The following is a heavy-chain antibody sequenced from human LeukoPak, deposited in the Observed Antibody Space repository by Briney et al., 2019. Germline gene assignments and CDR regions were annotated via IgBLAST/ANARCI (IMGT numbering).Heavy chain of an antibody. CDR1: GFTFSSYS. Sequence: GGSLRLSCAASGFTFSSYSMNWVRQAPGKGLEWVSSISSSSSYIYYADSVKGRFTISRDNAKNSLYLQMNSLRAEDTAVYYCARDHLYSGSYQLYFDYWGQGTLVTVSS. CDR3: ARDHLYSGSYQLYFDY. CDR2: ISSSSSYI. D-gene: IGHD1-26*01. V-gene: IGHV3-21*01. J-gene: IGHJ4*02.